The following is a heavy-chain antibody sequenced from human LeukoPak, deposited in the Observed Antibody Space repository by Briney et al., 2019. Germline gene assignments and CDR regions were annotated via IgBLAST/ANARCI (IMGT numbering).Heavy chain of an antibody. D-gene: IGHD1-7*01. V-gene: IGHV1-2*02. CDR2: INPNSGGT. CDR1: LYTFTGYY. J-gene: IGHJ4*02. CDR3: ARVFDEELSFDY. Sequence: ASVKVSCTASLYTFTGYYMHWVRQAPGQGLEWTGWINPNSGGTNYAQKFQGRVTMTRNTSISTAYMELSRLRSDDTAVYYCARVFDEELSFDYWGQGTLVTVSS.